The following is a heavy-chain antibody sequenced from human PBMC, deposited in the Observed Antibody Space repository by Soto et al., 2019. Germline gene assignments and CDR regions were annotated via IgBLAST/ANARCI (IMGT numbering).Heavy chain of an antibody. CDR2: ISHAGTS. CDR3: ASVVLTITLCSFDS. D-gene: IGHD1-20*01. J-gene: IGHJ4*03. V-gene: IGHV4-4*02. CDR1: GGSISSSHW. Sequence: QVQLQESGPGLVKPSGTLSLTCAVSGGSISSSHWWTWVRQSPGKGLEYIGEISHAGTSNSNPSLNSRVTLLGHESKNHFSLTLASVTAPDTAVYYCASVVLTITLCSFDSWGQGTLVIVSS.